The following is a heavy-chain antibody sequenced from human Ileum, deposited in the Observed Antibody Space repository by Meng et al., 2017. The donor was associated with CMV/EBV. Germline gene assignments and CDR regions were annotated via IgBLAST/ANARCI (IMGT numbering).Heavy chain of an antibody. D-gene: IGHD3-3*01. CDR3: AKWYYDFWGGFHYFDS. CDR1: GFTFVNYA. Sequence: ESLKISCEASGFTFVNYAMSWVRQAPGKGLEWVSSISGSSYVSYHADSVKGRFTISRDNSRNTLYLQMNSLRAEDPAVYYCAKWYYDFWGGFHYFDSWGQGTLVTVSS. CDR2: ISGSSYVS. J-gene: IGHJ4*02. V-gene: IGHV3-23*01.